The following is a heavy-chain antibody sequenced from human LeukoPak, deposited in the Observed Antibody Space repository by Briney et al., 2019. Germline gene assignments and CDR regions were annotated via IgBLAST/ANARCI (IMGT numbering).Heavy chain of an antibody. CDR2: INPSGSST. Sequence: ASVKVSCKASGFTFGNYYMHWLRQAPAQGLEWMGIINPSGSSTNYEKKFQGRVTLTRDTSTSTVYMELSSLRSEDTAVYYCARDNSDTWGWWFDPWGQGTLVTVSS. V-gene: IGHV1-46*01. CDR1: GFTFGNYY. D-gene: IGHD1-26*01. CDR3: ARDNSDTWGWWFDP. J-gene: IGHJ5*02.